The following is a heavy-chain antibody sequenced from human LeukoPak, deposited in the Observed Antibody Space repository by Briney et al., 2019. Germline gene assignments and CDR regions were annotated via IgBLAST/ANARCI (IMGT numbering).Heavy chain of an antibody. CDR3: ATNTYRFYISGMDV. D-gene: IGHD2/OR15-2a*01. J-gene: IGHJ6*02. V-gene: IGHV1-69*13. Sequence: ASVKVSCKASGGTFSSYAISWVRQAPGQGLEWMGGIIPIFGTANYAQKFQGRVTITADESTSTAYMELSSLRSEDTAVYYCATNTYRFYISGMDVWGQGTTVTVSS. CDR1: GGTFSSYA. CDR2: IIPIFGTA.